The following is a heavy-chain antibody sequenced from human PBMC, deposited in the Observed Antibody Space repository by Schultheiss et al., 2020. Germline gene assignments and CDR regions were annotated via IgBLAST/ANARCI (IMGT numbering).Heavy chain of an antibody. CDR2: VHHSGST. J-gene: IGHJ4*02. Sequence: SETLSLTCAVSGASISSYYWSWIRQPPGKGLECVGFVHHSGSTNYSPSLKSRVSMSVDTSKNQFSLKLSSVTAADTAVYYCARSYYDSSGYIFDYWGQGTLVNGYS. D-gene: IGHD3-22*01. V-gene: IGHV4-59*01. CDR3: ARSYYDSSGYIFDY. CDR1: GASISSYY.